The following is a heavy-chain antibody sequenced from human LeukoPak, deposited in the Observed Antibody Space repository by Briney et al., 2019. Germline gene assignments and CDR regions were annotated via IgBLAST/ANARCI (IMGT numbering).Heavy chain of an antibody. J-gene: IGHJ4*02. D-gene: IGHD3-10*01. CDR2: IRSKAYGGTT. Sequence: GGSLRLSCTASGFTFGDYAMSWVRQAPGKGLEWAGFIRSKAYGGTTEYAASVKGRFTISRDDSKSIAYLQMNSLKTEDTAVYYCTSLWFGELFLSYWGQGTLVTVSS. CDR1: GFTFGDYA. V-gene: IGHV3-49*04. CDR3: TSLWFGELFLSY.